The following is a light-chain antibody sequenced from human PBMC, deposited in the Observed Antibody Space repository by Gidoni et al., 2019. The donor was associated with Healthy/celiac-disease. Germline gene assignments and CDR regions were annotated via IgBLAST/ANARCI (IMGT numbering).Light chain of an antibody. CDR1: QSISSY. V-gene: IGKV1-39*01. Sequence: DIQMTQSPSSLSASVGDRVTITCRASQSISSYLNWYQQKPGKAPKLLIYAASSLQSGVPSRFNGSGSGTDFTLTISSLQPEDFATYYCQQSYSTPRTFXQXTRLXIK. CDR3: QQSYSTPRT. CDR2: AAS. J-gene: IGKJ5*01.